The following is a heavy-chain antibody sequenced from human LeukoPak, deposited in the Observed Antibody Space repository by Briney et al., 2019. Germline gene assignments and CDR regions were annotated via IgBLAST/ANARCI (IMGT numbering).Heavy chain of an antibody. D-gene: IGHD2-2*01. CDR3: ARGPAYCSSTSCYGVRDYYYYYMDV. J-gene: IGHJ6*03. Sequence: KPSETLSLTCTVSGGSISTNYWSWIRQPPGKGLEWIGEINHSGSTNYNPSLKSRVTISVDTSKNQFSLKLSSVTAADTAVYYCARGPAYCSSTSCYGVRDYYYYYMDVWGKGTTVTVSS. CDR1: GGSISTNY. V-gene: IGHV4-34*01. CDR2: INHSGST.